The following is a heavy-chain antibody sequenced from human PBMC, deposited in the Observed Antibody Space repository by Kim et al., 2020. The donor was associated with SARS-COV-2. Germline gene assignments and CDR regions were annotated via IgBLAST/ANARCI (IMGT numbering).Heavy chain of an antibody. Sequence: SVKVSCKASGFTFTSSAVQWVRQARGQRLEWIGWIVVGSGNTNYAQKFQERVTITRDMSTSTAYMELSSLRSEDTAVYYCAARAAWWMHYYYGMDVWGQGTTVTVSS. CDR2: IVVGSGNT. J-gene: IGHJ6*02. CDR1: GFTFTSSA. CDR3: AARAAWWMHYYYGMDV. D-gene: IGHD2-8*01. V-gene: IGHV1-58*01.